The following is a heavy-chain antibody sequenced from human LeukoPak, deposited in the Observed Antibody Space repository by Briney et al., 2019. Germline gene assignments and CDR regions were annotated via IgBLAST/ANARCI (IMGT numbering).Heavy chain of an antibody. D-gene: IGHD2-2*01. J-gene: IGHJ4*02. V-gene: IGHV1-69*13. CDR2: IIPIFGTA. Sequence: SVKVSCKASGGTFSSYAISWVRQAPGQGLEWMEGIIPIFGTANYAQKFQGRVTITADESTSTAYMELSSLRSEDTAVYYCARGGRYCSSTSCYFPWAFDYWGQGTLVTVSS. CDR1: GGTFSSYA. CDR3: ARGGRYCSSTSCYFPWAFDY.